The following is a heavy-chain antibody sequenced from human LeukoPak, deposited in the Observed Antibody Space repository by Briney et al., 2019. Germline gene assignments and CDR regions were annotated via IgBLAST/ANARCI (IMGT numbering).Heavy chain of an antibody. Sequence: TSETLSLTCTVSGGSISSYYWSWIRQPAGKGLEWIGRIYTSGSTNYNPSLKSRVTMSVDTSKNQFSLKLSSVTAADTAVYYCAREAGYSYGLYYYYYGMDVWGQGTTVTVSS. D-gene: IGHD5-18*01. CDR1: GGSISSYY. J-gene: IGHJ6*02. CDR3: AREAGYSYGLYYYYYGMDV. CDR2: IYTSGST. V-gene: IGHV4-4*07.